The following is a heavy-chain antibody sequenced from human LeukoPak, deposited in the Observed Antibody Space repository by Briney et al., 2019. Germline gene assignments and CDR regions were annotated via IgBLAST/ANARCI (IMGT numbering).Heavy chain of an antibody. CDR2: IYGGGNI. CDR3: ARGAGYNYPYYFDY. D-gene: IGHD5-24*01. CDR1: GFTVGSNY. V-gene: IGHV3-53*01. Sequence: GGSLRLSCAASGFTVGSNYMNWVRQAPGKGLEWVSVIYGGGNIYYADSVKGRFTISRDNSKKTLYLQMNGLRAEDTAVYYCARGAGYNYPYYFDYWGQGTLVTVSS. J-gene: IGHJ4*02.